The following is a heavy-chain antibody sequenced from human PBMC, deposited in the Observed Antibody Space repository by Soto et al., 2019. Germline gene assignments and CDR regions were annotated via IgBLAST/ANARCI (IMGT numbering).Heavy chain of an antibody. D-gene: IGHD7-27*01. Sequence: GGSLRLSCAASGFTFSSYWMSWVRKAPGKGLEWVANIKQDGSEKYYVDSVKGRFTISRDNAKNSLYLQMNSLRAEDTAVYYCARDDEEHWGSSDYWGQGTLVTVSS. CDR1: GFTFSSYW. V-gene: IGHV3-7*03. J-gene: IGHJ4*02. CDR3: ARDDEEHWGSSDY. CDR2: IKQDGSEK.